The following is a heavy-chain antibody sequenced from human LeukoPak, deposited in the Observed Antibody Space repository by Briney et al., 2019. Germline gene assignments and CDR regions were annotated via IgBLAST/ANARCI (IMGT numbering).Heavy chain of an antibody. CDR2: ISGSGGST. Sequence: HPGGSLRLSCAASGFTFSSYAMSWVRQAPGKGLEWVSAISGSGGSTYYADSVKGRFTISRDNSKNTLYLQMNSLRAEDTAVYYCAKDLFSYGSGSYYNRIYDYWGQGTLVTVSS. V-gene: IGHV3-23*01. CDR3: AKDLFSYGSGSYYNRIYDY. CDR1: GFTFSSYA. J-gene: IGHJ4*02. D-gene: IGHD3-10*01.